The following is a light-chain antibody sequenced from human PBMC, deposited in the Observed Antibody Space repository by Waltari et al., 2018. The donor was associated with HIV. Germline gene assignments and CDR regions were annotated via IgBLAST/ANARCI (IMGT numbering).Light chain of an antibody. V-gene: IGKV3-15*01. CDR1: LSVGTS. CDR2: SVS. CDR3: QQYEKWPPLT. Sequence: EIVMTQSPVALSASLGERVTLSCRASLSVGTSLAWYQQRPGQAPGVLIYSVSTRAAGVPARFSGSGSGTDYTLTISSLQPEDYAVYFCQQYEKWPPLTFGGGTKV. J-gene: IGKJ4*01.